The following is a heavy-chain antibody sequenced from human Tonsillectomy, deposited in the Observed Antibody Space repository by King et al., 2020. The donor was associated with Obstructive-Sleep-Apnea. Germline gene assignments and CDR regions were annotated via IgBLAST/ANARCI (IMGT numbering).Heavy chain of an antibody. V-gene: IGHV4-39*07. D-gene: IGHD2-21*01. CDR2: IYYSGST. Sequence: QLQESGPGLVKPSETLSLTCTVSGDSISTSYYWSGIRQPPGKGLEWIGSIYYSGSTYHNPSLKRRVTISVDTSKDQFSLNLSSLTAADTAVYYCARGPSLGEENDYWGQGTLVTVSS. J-gene: IGHJ4*02. CDR3: ARGPSLGEENDY. CDR1: GDSISTSYY.